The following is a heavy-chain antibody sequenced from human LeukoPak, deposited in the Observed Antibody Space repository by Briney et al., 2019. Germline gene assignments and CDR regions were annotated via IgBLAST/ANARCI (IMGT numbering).Heavy chain of an antibody. V-gene: IGHV1-69*01. CDR1: GGTFSSYA. CDR3: ARDERAYYYDSSVYYYPVY. D-gene: IGHD3-22*01. J-gene: IGHJ4*02. Sequence: SVKVSCKASGGTFSSYAISWVRQAPGQGLEWMGGIIPIFGTANYAQKFQGRVTITADESTSTAYMELSSLRSEDTAVYYCARDERAYYYDSSVYYYPVYWGQGTLVTVSS. CDR2: IIPIFGTA.